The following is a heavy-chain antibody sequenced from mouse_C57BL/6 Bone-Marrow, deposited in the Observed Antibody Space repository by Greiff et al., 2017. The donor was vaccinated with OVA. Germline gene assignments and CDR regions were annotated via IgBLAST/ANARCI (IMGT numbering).Heavy chain of an antibody. Sequence: VQLKESGGDLVKPGGSLKLSCAASGFTFSSHGMSWVRQTPDKRLEWVATISSGGSYHYYPDRVTGRFTISRDNAKNTRYLQMSNLKSEDTAMYYCARRDITTVKGAWFAYWGQGTLVTVSA. CDR3: ARRDITTVKGAWFAY. V-gene: IGHV5-6*01. CDR1: GFTFSSHG. J-gene: IGHJ3*01. D-gene: IGHD1-1*01. CDR2: ISSGGSYH.